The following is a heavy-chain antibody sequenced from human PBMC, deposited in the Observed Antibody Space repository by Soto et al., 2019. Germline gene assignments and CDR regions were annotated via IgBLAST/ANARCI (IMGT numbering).Heavy chain of an antibody. V-gene: IGHV3-30-3*01. J-gene: IGHJ4*02. CDR3: ARDPGGADFAAWTYYFDY. Sequence: QVQLVESGGGVVQPGRSLRLSCAASGFTFSSYAMHWVRQAPGKGLEWVAVISYDGSNKYYADSVKGRFTISRDNSKNTLYLRMHSLRAEDTAVYYCARDPGGADFAAWTYYFDYWGQGTLVTVSS. CDR1: GFTFSSYA. CDR2: ISYDGSNK. D-gene: IGHD3-3*01.